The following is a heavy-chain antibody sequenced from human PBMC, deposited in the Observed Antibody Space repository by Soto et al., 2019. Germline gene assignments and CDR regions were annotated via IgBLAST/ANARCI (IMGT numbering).Heavy chain of an antibody. CDR2: VNPSGSGA. V-gene: IGHV1-46*01. Sequence: QVQLVQSGAEVKKPGASVKVSCKAFGFTFTSYHVHWVRQAPGQGLEWMGEVNPSGSGANYARQFQGRVTLTRDTSTSTVYMEMSGLRSEDTAVYYCTVILLGSWGQGTLVTVSA. D-gene: IGHD4-4*01. CDR3: TVILLGS. CDR1: GFTFTSYH. J-gene: IGHJ4*02.